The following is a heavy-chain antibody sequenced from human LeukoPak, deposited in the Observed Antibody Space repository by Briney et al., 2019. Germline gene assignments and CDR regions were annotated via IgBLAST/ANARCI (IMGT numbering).Heavy chain of an antibody. CDR1: DDSITMYY. CDR3: ARGMAAAYDYNWFDP. J-gene: IGHJ5*02. V-gene: IGHV4-59*12. Sequence: PSETLSLTCTVSDDSITMYYWTWIRQPPGKGLEWIGYVDHTGSTKFNPSLKSRVTISVDTSKNQFSLKLNSVTATDTTVYFCARGMAAAYDYNWFDPWGQGTLVTVSS. D-gene: IGHD5-12*01. CDR2: VDHTGST.